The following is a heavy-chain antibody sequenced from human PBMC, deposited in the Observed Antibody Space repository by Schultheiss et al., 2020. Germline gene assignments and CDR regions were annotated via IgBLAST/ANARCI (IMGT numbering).Heavy chain of an antibody. J-gene: IGHJ6*02. V-gene: IGHV3-7*03. CDR1: GFTFSSYW. Sequence: GGSLRLSCAASGFTFSSYWMSWVRQAPGKGLEWVANIKHDGSETSYVDSVKGRLTISRDNSKNTLFLQMNSLRAEDTAVYYCAKGGYCSGGSCPYYGMDVWGQGTTVTVSS. CDR3: AKGGYCSGGSCPYYGMDV. D-gene: IGHD2-15*01. CDR2: IKHDGSET.